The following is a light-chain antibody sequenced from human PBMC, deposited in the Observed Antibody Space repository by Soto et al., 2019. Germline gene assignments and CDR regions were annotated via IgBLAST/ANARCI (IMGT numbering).Light chain of an antibody. V-gene: IGKV1-5*03. Sequence: DIQMTQSPSTLSASVGDSVTITCRASQAISSWLAWYQQKPGKAPKLLIYKASRLENGVPSRFSGSGSGTEFTLTITSLQPDDFATYYCHQYHSFSWTFGQGTKVEIQ. CDR2: KAS. CDR3: HQYHSFSWT. CDR1: QAISSW. J-gene: IGKJ1*01.